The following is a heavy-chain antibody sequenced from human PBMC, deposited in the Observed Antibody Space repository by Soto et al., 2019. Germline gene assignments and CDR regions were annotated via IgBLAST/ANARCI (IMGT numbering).Heavy chain of an antibody. CDR2: TYQSGSA. V-gene: IGHV4-30-2*06. CDR3: ARDYYGMEV. J-gene: IGHJ6*01. Sequence: SETLSLTCTFSGGSISSGGYSWTWIRQSPGKGLEWIGYTYQSGSAYYNPSLKSRVTISVDRSKNQFSLNLTSVTAADTAVYYCARDYYGMEVWGQGTMVSVS. CDR1: GGSISSGGYS.